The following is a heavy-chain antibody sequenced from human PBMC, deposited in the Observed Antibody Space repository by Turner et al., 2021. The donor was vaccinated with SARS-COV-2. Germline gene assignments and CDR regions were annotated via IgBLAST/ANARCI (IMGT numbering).Heavy chain of an antibody. D-gene: IGHD2-15*01. CDR2: INPSNGDT. V-gene: IGHV1-18*01. CDR3: VRRYCNTATCYHLDY. Sequence: QDRLEQSGAEVQRPGASVKVCCRPSRYPFLNYHSNWVRQAPGQGLQWLGWINPSNGDTGYAQNLQCRLTVTTDASTTTVYMELKSLTFDDTAVYYCVRRYCNTATCYHLDYWGQGTLVTVSS. CDR1: RYPFLNYH. J-gene: IGHJ4*02.